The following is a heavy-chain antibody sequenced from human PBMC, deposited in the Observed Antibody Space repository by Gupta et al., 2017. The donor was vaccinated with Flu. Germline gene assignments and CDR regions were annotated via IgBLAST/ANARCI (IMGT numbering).Heavy chain of an antibody. CDR1: GDSISSDLHY. J-gene: IGHJ4*02. CDR3: ARQHSYGNFEY. V-gene: IGHV4-39*01. D-gene: IGHD5-18*01. CDR2: IYYSGST. Sequence: QLQLQEAGPGLVKPSETLSLSCTVSGDSISSDLHYWGWIRQPPGKGLEWIGSIYYSGSTYYNPSLKSRVSISIDTSKNQFSLNLISVTATDTAVYYCARQHSYGNFEYWGQGILVAVSS.